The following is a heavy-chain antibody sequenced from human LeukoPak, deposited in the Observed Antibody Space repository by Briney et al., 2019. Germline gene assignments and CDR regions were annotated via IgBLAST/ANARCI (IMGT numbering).Heavy chain of an antibody. D-gene: IGHD3-10*01. V-gene: IGHV4-39*07. CDR3: ARLLWFGELLFAFDI. CDR2: IYYSGST. CDR1: GGSISSSSYY. J-gene: IGHJ3*02. Sequence: SETLSLTCTVSGGSISSSSYYWGWIRQPPGKGLEWIGSIYYSGSTYYNPSLKSRVTISVDTSKNQFSLKLSSVTAADTAVYYCARLLWFGELLFAFDIWGQGTMVTVSS.